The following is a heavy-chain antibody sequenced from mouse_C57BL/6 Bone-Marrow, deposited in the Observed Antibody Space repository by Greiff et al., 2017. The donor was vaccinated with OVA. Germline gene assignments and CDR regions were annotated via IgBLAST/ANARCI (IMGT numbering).Heavy chain of an antibody. CDR1: GFSLTSYG. CDR3: ARRWLLPAY. Sequence: QVQLKQSGPGLVQPSQSLSITCTVSGFSLTSYGVHWVRQSPGKGLEWLGVIWSGGSTDYNAAFISRLSISKDNSKSQVFFKMNSLQADDTAIYYCARRWLLPAYWGQGTLVTVSA. CDR2: IWSGGST. D-gene: IGHD2-3*01. J-gene: IGHJ3*01. V-gene: IGHV2-2*01.